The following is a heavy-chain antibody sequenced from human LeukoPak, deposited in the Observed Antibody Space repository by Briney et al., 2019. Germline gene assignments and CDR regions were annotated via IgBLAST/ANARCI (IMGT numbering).Heavy chain of an antibody. J-gene: IGHJ4*02. CDR1: GGTFSSYA. D-gene: IGHD5-12*01. CDR2: IIPILGIA. CDR3: ARDGVYSGYDSSFDY. V-gene: IGHV1-69*04. Sequence: ASVKVSCKASGGTFSSYAISWVRQAPGQGLEWMGRIIPILGIANYAQKFQGRVTITADKSTSTAYMELSSLGSEDTAVYYCARDGVYSGYDSSFDYWGQGTLVTVSS.